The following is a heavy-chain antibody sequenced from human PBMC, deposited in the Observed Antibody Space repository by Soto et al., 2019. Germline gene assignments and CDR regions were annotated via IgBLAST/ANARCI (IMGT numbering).Heavy chain of an antibody. J-gene: IGHJ6*02. CDR2: IYWDDDK. CDR3: AHSRGLVTMVRGVIYYYYGMDV. V-gene: IGHV2-5*02. CDR1: GFSLSTSGVG. D-gene: IGHD3-10*01. Sequence: QITLKESGPTLVKPTQTLTLTCTFSGFSLSTSGVGVGWIRQPPGKALEWLALIYWDDDKRYSPSLKSRLTIPKDTSKNQVVLTMTTMDPVDTATYYCAHSRGLVTMVRGVIYYYYGMDVWGQGTTVTVSS.